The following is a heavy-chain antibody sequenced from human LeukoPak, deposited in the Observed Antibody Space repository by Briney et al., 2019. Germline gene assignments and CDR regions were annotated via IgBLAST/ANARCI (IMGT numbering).Heavy chain of an antibody. Sequence: GASVKVSCKASGYTFTSYGISWVRQAPGQGLEWMGWIHPNSGGTNYAQKFQGRVTMTIDTSISTAYMEMSRLTSDDTAVYYCARDFSYCSGGSCYPNYFDPWGQGTLVTVSS. D-gene: IGHD2-15*01. CDR1: GYTFTSYG. CDR3: ARDFSYCSGGSCYPNYFDP. V-gene: IGHV1-2*02. CDR2: IHPNSGGT. J-gene: IGHJ5*02.